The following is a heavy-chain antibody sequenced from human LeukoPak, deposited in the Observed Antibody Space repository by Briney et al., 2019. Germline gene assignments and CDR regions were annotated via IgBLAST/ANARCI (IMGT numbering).Heavy chain of an antibody. D-gene: IGHD5-18*01. J-gene: IGHJ4*02. V-gene: IGHV4-39*01. CDR3: ARTWIPAPFDY. Sequence: SETLSLTCSVSGGSISSGSYYWGWIRQPPGKGLEWIGTIYYSGSTYYNPSLKSRVTISVDTSKNQFSLKLSSVTAADTAVYYCARTWIPAPFDYWGQGTLVTVSS. CDR1: GGSISSGSYY. CDR2: IYYSGST.